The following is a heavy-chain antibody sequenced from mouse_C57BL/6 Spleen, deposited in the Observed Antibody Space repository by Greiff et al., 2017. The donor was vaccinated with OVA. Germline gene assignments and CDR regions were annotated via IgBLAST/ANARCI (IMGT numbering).Heavy chain of an antibody. CDR2: IYPGSGST. J-gene: IGHJ1*03. CDR3: AGYYYGSSDDWYFDV. CDR1: GYTFTSYW. D-gene: IGHD1-1*01. V-gene: IGHV1-55*01. Sequence: VQLQPPGAELVKPGASVKMSCKASGYTFTSYWITWVKQRPGQGLEWIGDIYPGSGSTNYNEKFKSKATLTVDTSSSTAYMQLSSLTSEDSAVYYCAGYYYGSSDDWYFDVWGTGTTVTVSS.